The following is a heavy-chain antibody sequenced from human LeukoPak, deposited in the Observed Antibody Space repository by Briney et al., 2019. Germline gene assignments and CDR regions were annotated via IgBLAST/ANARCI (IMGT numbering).Heavy chain of an antibody. CDR3: GHPQLP. J-gene: IGHJ4*02. CDR1: GFTFSSYT. Sequence: GGSLRLSCAASGFTFSSYTMSWVRQAPGKGLEWVSGITSSGTHTYYVDSVKGRFTISRDNSKNMLYVQMTSLRAEDTAVYYCGHPQLPWGQGTLVTVSS. V-gene: IGHV3-23*01. CDR2: ITSSGTHT. D-gene: IGHD1-1*01.